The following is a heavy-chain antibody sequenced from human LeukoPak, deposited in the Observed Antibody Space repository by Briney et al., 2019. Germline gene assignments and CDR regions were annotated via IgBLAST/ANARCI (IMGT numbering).Heavy chain of an antibody. CDR3: VRVRPPVMLGGKPGGYFDY. V-gene: IGHV4-30-4*01. Sequence: SETLSLTCTVSGGSISSGDYYWSGIRQPPGKGLEWIGYIYYSGSTYYNPSLKSRVTISVDTSKNQFSLKLSSVTAADTAVYYCVRVRPPVMLGGKPGGYFDYWGQGTLVTVSS. J-gene: IGHJ4*02. D-gene: IGHD4-23*01. CDR1: GGSISSGDYY. CDR2: IYYSGST.